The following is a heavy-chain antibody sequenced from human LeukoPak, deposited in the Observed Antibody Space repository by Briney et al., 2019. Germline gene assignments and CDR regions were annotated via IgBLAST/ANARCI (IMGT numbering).Heavy chain of an antibody. CDR1: GFTFSSYE. Sequence: GGSLRLPCTASGFTFSSYEMNWVRQAPGKGLEWVSYIRSDGSTIFYADSVKGRFTISRDNAKNSLYLQMNSLRAEDTAVYYCARQRWSWYFYMDVWGKGTTVTISS. CDR2: IRSDGSTI. J-gene: IGHJ6*03. V-gene: IGHV3-48*03. D-gene: IGHD2-15*01. CDR3: ARQRWSWYFYMDV.